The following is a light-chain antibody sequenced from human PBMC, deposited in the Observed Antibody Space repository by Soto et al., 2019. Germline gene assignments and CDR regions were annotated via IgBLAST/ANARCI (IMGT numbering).Light chain of an antibody. CDR1: QSLTNSF. J-gene: IGKJ5*01. V-gene: IGKV3-20*01. CDR2: DTS. Sequence: EFVWRHPPGTLSFSPGEVATLSFRASQSLTNSFIAWYQQKPGQAPRLLIYDTSIRASGIPDRFSGSGSGTDFSLTINRLEPEDFAVYFCQQYGSSPITFGQGTRLEIK. CDR3: QQYGSSPIT.